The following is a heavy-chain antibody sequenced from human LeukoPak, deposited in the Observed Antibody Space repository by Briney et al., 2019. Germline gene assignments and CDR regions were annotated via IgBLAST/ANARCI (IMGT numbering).Heavy chain of an antibody. CDR1: GYTFTDYY. CDR2: IIPNSGGT. J-gene: IGHJ4*02. V-gene: IGHV1-2*02. D-gene: IGHD2-15*01. CDR3: ARERTLTSCYDY. Sequence: ASVKVSCKASGYTFTDYYIHWVRQAPGQGLEWLGWIIPNSGGTNYAQKLQGRVTMTRDTSTSTAYMELSRLTSDDTAVYYCARERTLTSCYDYWGQGTLVTVSS.